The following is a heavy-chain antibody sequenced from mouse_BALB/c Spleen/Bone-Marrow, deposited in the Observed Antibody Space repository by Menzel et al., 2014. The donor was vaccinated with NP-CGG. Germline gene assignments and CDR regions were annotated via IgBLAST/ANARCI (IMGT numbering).Heavy chain of an antibody. CDR1: GFTFSNFG. CDR3: ARGGSLPGGFAY. V-gene: IGHV5-17*02. Sequence: EVQLVESGGGLVQPGGSRKLSCAASGFTFSNFGMHWVRQAPEKGLEWVAYISGGSNTIYYADTVKGRFTISRDDPKNTLFLQMTSLRSEDTANYYFARGGSLPGGFAYWGQGTLFTVSA. CDR2: ISGGSNTI. J-gene: IGHJ3*01. D-gene: IGHD6-2*01.